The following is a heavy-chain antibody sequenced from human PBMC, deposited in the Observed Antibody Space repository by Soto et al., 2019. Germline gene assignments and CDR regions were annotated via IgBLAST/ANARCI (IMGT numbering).Heavy chain of an antibody. V-gene: IGHV4-30-2*05. CDR2: IYHSGST. Sequence: SETLSLTCAVSGGSISSGGYSWSWIRQPPGKGLEWIGYIYHSGSTYYNPSLKSRVTISVDTSKNQFSLKLSSVTAADTAVYYCVSYYYDSSGYYRYFDYWGQGTLVTVSS. D-gene: IGHD3-22*01. CDR3: VSYYYDSSGYYRYFDY. J-gene: IGHJ4*02. CDR1: GGSISSGGYS.